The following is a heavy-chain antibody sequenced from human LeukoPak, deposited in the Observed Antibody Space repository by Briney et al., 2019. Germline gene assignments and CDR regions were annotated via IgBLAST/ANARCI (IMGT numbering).Heavy chain of an antibody. CDR3: ARTLQDS. CDR2: TNPNSGNT. V-gene: IGHV1-8*01. CDR1: GYTFINYD. D-gene: IGHD5-24*01. J-gene: IGHJ4*02. Sequence: ASVKVSCKASGYTFINYDINWVRQATGQGLEWMGWTNPNSGNTGYAQKFHGRVTMTRNTSINTAYMELSSLRSDDTAVYYCARTLQDSWGQGTLVTVSS.